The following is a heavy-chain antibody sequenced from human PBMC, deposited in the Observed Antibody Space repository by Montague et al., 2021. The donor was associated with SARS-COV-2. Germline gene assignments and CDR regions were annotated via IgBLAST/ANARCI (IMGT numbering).Heavy chain of an antibody. J-gene: IGHJ4*02. Sequence: CAISGDSVSGNSAAWNSIRQSPSRDLERLGRTYYRSKWYNDYAVSVKSRITINPDTSKNQISLQLNSVTPEDTAVYYCAGTSASSDYWGQGTLVTVSS. CDR3: AGTSASSDY. CDR1: GDSVSGNSAA. CDR2: TYYRSKWYN. V-gene: IGHV6-1*01. D-gene: IGHD1-26*01.